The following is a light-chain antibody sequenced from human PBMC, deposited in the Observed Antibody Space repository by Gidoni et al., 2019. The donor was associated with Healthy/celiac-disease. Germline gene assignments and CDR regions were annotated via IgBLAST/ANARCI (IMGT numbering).Light chain of an antibody. Sequence: EIVFTQSPATLSSSPGERATLSCRASQSVSSYLAWYQHKPGQAPRLLIYDASNGATGIPARFSGSGSETDFTLTISSLEPEDFAVYYCQQRSNWPPALTFGGGTKVEIK. CDR2: DAS. CDR1: QSVSSY. V-gene: IGKV3-11*01. CDR3: QQRSNWPPALT. J-gene: IGKJ4*01.